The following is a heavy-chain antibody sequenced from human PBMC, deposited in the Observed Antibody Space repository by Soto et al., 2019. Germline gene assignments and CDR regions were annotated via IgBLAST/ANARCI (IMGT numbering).Heavy chain of an antibody. J-gene: IGHJ6*02. CDR1: GFNFNNFG. V-gene: IGHV3-21*01. Sequence: GGSLRLSCAASGFNFNNFGMNWFRQAPGKGLEWVSSIRTSSTYIYYAESVKGRFTISRDNAKKSLYLEMNRLGVEDTAVYYCARDRAPFCGGECGFVDVWGQGTSVTVSS. CDR2: IRTSSTYI. D-gene: IGHD2-21*01. CDR3: ARDRAPFCGGECGFVDV.